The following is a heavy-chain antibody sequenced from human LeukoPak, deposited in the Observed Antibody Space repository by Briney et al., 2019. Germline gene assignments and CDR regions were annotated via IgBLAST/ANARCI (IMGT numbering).Heavy chain of an antibody. CDR2: ISAYNGNT. CDR1: GYTFTSYG. V-gene: IGHV1-18*01. CDR3: ARELRITMVRGVFDP. Sequence: ASVKVSCKASGYTFTSYGISWVRQAPGQGLEWMGWISAYNGNTNYAQKLQGRVTMTTDTSTSTAYMELRSLRSDDTAVYYCARELRITMVRGVFDPWGQGTLVTVSS. D-gene: IGHD3-10*01. J-gene: IGHJ5*02.